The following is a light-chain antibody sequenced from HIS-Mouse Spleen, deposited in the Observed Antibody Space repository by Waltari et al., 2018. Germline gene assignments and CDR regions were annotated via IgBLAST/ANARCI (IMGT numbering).Light chain of an antibody. Sequence: FMLTQPHSVSESPGQTVTISCTGSSGSIASNHVPWYQQRPGSAPTTVIYEDNQRPSGVPDRFSGSIDSSSNSASLTISGLKTEDEADYYCQSYDSSNWVFGGGTKLTVL. CDR2: EDN. V-gene: IGLV6-57*02. CDR1: SGSIASNH. J-gene: IGLJ3*02. CDR3: QSYDSSNWV.